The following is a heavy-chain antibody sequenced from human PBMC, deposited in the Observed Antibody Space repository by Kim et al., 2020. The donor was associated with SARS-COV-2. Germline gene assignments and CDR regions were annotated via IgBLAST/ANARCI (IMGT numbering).Heavy chain of an antibody. Sequence: YADSVKGRFTISRDNSKNTLYLQMNSLRAEDTAVYYCAKSRLHLGECFTYWGQGTLVTVSS. V-gene: IGHV3-23*01. CDR3: AKSRLHLGECFTY. J-gene: IGHJ4*02. D-gene: IGHD3-16*01.